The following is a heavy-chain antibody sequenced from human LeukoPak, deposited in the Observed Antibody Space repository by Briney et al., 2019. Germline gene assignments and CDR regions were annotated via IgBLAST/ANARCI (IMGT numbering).Heavy chain of an antibody. D-gene: IGHD5-18*01. CDR1: GGSISSSSHY. V-gene: IGHV4-61*05. Sequence: SETLSLTCTVSGGSISSSSHYWGWIRQPPGKGLEWIGYIYYSGSTNYNPSLKSRVTISVDTSKNQFSLKLSSVTAADTAVYYCASNSGYSYGEFDYWGQGTLVTVSS. CDR3: ASNSGYSYGEFDY. CDR2: IYYSGST. J-gene: IGHJ4*02.